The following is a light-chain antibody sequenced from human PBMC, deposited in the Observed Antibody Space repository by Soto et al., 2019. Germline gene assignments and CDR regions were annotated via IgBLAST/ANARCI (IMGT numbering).Light chain of an antibody. CDR1: QSVSSN. V-gene: IGKV3-15*01. Sequence: EIVMTQSPATLSVSPGERATLSCRASQSVSSNLAWYQQKPGQAPRRLIYGASTRATGIPARFSGSGSGTEFTLTISSLQSEVFAVYCCQQYNNWPPWTFGQGTKVEIK. J-gene: IGKJ1*01. CDR3: QQYNNWPPWT. CDR2: GAS.